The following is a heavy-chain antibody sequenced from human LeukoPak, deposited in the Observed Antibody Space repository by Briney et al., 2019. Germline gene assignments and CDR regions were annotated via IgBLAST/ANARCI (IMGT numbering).Heavy chain of an antibody. J-gene: IGHJ3*02. V-gene: IGHV4-39*01. CDR2: IYYSGST. CDR3: ARLHVLRFLEWIQNHDAFDI. Sequence: PSETLSLTCTVSGGSISSSSYYWGWIRQPPGKGLEWIGSIYYSGSTYYNPSLKSRVTISVDTSKNQFSLKLSSVTAADTAVYYCARLHVLRFLEWIQNHDAFDIWGQGTMVTVSS. D-gene: IGHD3-3*01. CDR1: GGSISSSSYY.